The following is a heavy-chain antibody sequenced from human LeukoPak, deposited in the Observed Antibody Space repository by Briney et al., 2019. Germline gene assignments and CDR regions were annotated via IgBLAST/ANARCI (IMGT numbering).Heavy chain of an antibody. J-gene: IGHJ4*02. V-gene: IGHV3-21*01. CDR1: GFTFSSYS. CDR3: ARGGELLRPADY. Sequence: PGGSLRLSCAASGFTFSSYSMNWVRQAPGKGLEWVSSISSSSYICYADSVKGRFTISRDNAKNSLYLKMNNLRAEDTAVYYCARGGELLRPADYWGQGTLVTVSS. CDR2: ISSSSYI. D-gene: IGHD1-26*01.